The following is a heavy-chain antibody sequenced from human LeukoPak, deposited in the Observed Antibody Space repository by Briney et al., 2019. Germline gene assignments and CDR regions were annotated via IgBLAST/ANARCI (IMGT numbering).Heavy chain of an antibody. Sequence: GESLRLSCAASGFTFSLYDMHWVRQAPGKGLEWVAVISYDVSTKHYADSVKGRFTISRDNSKNALYLQMNSLGAEDTAVYYCAKDVTGSYPLWGQGTLVTVSS. CDR3: AKDVTGSYPL. CDR1: GFTFSLYD. V-gene: IGHV3-30*18. J-gene: IGHJ4*02. CDR2: ISYDVSTK. D-gene: IGHD1-20*01.